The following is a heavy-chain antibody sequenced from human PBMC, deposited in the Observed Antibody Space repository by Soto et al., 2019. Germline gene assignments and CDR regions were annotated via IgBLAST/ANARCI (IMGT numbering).Heavy chain of an antibody. CDR2: VGGNGAST. Sequence: DVQLLESGGGLVQPGGSLRLSCAASGFTFSRFAMSWVRLAPGKGLEWVSGVGGNGASTYYADSVRGRFTISRDNSKNTLYLHMIGARAEDMSTYFYAKTSRFFGGHIDYFDSWGQGALVTVSS. CDR1: GFTFSRFA. D-gene: IGHD2-15*01. CDR3: AKTSRFFGGHIDYFDS. V-gene: IGHV3-23*01. J-gene: IGHJ4*02.